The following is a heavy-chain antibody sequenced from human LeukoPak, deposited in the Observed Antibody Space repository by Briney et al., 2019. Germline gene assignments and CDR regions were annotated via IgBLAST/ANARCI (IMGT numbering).Heavy chain of an antibody. V-gene: IGHV3-74*01. J-gene: IGHJ4*02. Sequence: PGGSLRLSCAASGFTFSSYWMHWVRQAPGKGLVWVSRINSDWSSTSYADSVKGRFTISRDNAKNTLYLQMNSLRAEDTAVYYCARGPPDFWSGYSLDYWGQGTLVTVSS. CDR2: INSDWSST. CDR1: GFTFSSYW. D-gene: IGHD3-3*01. CDR3: ARGPPDFWSGYSLDY.